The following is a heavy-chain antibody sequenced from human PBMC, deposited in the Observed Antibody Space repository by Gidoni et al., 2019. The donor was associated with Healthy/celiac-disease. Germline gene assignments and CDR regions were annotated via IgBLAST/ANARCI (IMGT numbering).Heavy chain of an antibody. D-gene: IGHD3-10*01. J-gene: IGHJ4*02. CDR1: GFTFSRYG. Sequence: QVQLVESGGGVVQPGRSLRLSCAASGFTFSRYGMHWVRQAPGKGLEWVAVISYDGSNKYYADSVKGRFTISRDNSKNTLYLQMNSLRAEDTAVYYCAKAGGYYYGSGSYSLDYWGQGTLVTVSS. CDR3: AKAGGYYYGSGSYSLDY. V-gene: IGHV3-30*18. CDR2: ISYDGSNK.